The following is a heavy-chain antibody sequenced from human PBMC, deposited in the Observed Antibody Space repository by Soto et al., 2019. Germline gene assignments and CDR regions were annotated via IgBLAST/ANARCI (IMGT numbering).Heavy chain of an antibody. CDR1: GESFSGYY. V-gene: IGHV4-34*01. J-gene: IGHJ5*02. D-gene: IGHD3-10*01. CDR3: ARRDSENYGRHWFDP. CDR2: INHSGSS. Sequence: QVQLQQWGAGLLKPSETLSLTCAVYGESFSGYYWSWVRQPPGKGLEWIGEINHSGSSNYNSSLKSRVTISVDTSKNQFSLKLNSVTAADTAVYFCARRDSENYGRHWFDPWGQGTLVTVSS.